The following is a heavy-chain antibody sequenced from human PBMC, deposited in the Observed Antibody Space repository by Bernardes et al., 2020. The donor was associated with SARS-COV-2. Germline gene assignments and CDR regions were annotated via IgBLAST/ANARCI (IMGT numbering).Heavy chain of an antibody. V-gene: IGHV3-23*01. J-gene: IGHJ4*02. CDR1: GFTFRYYA. Sequence: RGSLRLSCAASGFTFRYYAMSWVRQAPGKGLEWVSAISGSGGGTYYADSVKGRFTISRDNSKNTLYLQMNSLRAEDTAVYYCAKEGAPMGEYCSGGTCFLFDYWGQGTLVTVSS. CDR2: ISGSGGGT. D-gene: IGHD2-15*01. CDR3: AKEGAPMGEYCSGGTCFLFDY.